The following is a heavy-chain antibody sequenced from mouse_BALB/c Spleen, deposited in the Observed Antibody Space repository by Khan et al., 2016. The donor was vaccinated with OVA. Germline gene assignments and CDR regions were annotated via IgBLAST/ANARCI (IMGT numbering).Heavy chain of an antibody. D-gene: IGHD2-14*01. CDR3: ARSTYRYALAY. J-gene: IGHJ3*01. CDR1: GYSITSGY. Sequence: LQLEESGPSLVKPSQTLSLTCSVTGYSITSGYWSWIRKFPGNKLEYMGYMIYTGYTDYNPSLKSRLAITRHTSKNQYYLQFNSVTTEDTAAYYCARSTYRYALAYWGQGTLVTVSA. CDR2: MIYTGYT. V-gene: IGHV3-8*02.